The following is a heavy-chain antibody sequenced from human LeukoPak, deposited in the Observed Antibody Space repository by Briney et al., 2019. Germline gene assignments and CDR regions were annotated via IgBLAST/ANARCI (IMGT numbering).Heavy chain of an antibody. V-gene: IGHV3-11*01. CDR2: ISSSGSTI. Sequence: GGSLRLSCAASGFTFSDYYMSWIRQAPGKGLEWISYISSSGSTINYADSVKGRFTISRGNAKNSLYLQMNSLRAEDTAVYYCARAFYTSSWPYFQHWGQGTLVTVSS. CDR1: GFTFSDYY. D-gene: IGHD6-13*01. CDR3: ARAFYTSSWPYFQH. J-gene: IGHJ1*01.